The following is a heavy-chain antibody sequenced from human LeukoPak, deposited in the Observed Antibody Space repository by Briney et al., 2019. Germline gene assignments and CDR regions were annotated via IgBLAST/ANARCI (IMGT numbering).Heavy chain of an antibody. J-gene: IGHJ6*03. V-gene: IGHV6-1*01. CDR3: ATTVGATTGWYYYYMDV. CDR2: TYYRSKWYN. D-gene: IGHD1-26*01. CDR1: GDSVSSNSAA. Sequence: SQTLSLTCAISGDSVSSNSAAWNWIRQSPSRGLEWLGRTYYRSKWYNDYAVSVKSRITINPDTSKNQFSLQLNSVTPEDTAVYYCATTVGATTGWYYYYMDVWGKGTTVTVSS.